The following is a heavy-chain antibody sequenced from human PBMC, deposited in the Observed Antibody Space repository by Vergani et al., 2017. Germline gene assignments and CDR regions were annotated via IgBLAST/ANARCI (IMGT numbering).Heavy chain of an antibody. CDR2: IKQDGSEK. Sequence: VQLVESGGGLVKPGGSLRLSCAASGFTFSSYWMSWVRQAPGKGLEWVANIKQDGSEKYYVDSVKGRFTISRDNAKNSLYLQMNSLRAEDTAVYYCANSIAAAGTVFDYWGQGTLVTVSS. CDR1: GFTFSSYW. J-gene: IGHJ4*02. V-gene: IGHV3-7*01. D-gene: IGHD6-13*01. CDR3: ANSIAAAGTVFDY.